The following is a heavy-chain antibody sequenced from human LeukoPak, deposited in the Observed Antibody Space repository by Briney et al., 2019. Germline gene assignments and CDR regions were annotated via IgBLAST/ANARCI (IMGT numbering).Heavy chain of an antibody. Sequence: SETLSLTCSVSGGSIGRSSNYWGWIRQPPGKGLEWIGSIHYSASTFYNPSLKSRVTVSVDTSRTHFSLRLSSVTAADTAVYYCGRQSGEFTPFEFWGQGTPLTVSS. D-gene: IGHD2-15*01. CDR3: GRQSGEFTPFEF. CDR1: GGSIGRSSNY. CDR2: IHYSAST. J-gene: IGHJ4*02. V-gene: IGHV4-39*01.